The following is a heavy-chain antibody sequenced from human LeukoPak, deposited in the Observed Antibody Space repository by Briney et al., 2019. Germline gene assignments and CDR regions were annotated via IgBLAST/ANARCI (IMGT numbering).Heavy chain of an antibody. D-gene: IGHD3-3*02. CDR2: ISGSGGGT. CDR1: GFTFSSSA. V-gene: IGHV3-23*01. CDR3: AKAGSIRFDY. Sequence: GGSLRLSCAASGFTFSSSAMSWVRQAPGKGLEWVSGISGSGGGTYYADSVKGRFTISRDNSKNTLYLHLNSLRAADTAAYYCAKAGSIRFDYWGQGTLVTVSS. J-gene: IGHJ4*02.